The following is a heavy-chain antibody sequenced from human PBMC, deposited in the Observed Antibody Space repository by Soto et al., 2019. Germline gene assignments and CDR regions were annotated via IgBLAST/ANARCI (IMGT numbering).Heavy chain of an antibody. CDR3: ARGGWGYQLPYKPCLRWFDP. CDR2: INHSGST. CDR1: GGSFSGYY. V-gene: IGHV4-34*01. Sequence: QVQLQQWGAGLLKPSETLSLTCAVYGGSFSGYYWSWIRQPPGKGLEWIGEINHSGSTNYNPSLKSRVTISVDTSKNQFSLKLSSVTAADTAVYYCARGGWGYQLPYKPCLRWFDPWGQGTLVTVSS. D-gene: IGHD2-2*01. J-gene: IGHJ5*02.